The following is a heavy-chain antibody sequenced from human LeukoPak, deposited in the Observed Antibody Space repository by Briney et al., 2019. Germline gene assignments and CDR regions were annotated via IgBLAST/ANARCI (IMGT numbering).Heavy chain of an antibody. CDR1: GYSFTSYW. CDR2: IYPGDSDT. D-gene: IGHD6-6*01. Sequence: GESLKIFCKGSGYSFTSYWIGWVRQMPGKGLEWMGIIYPGDSDTRYSPSFQGHVTISPHKAISTAYLQLSSLKASDTAMYYCARHGDSSSFDYWGQGTLVTVSS. J-gene: IGHJ4*02. V-gene: IGHV5-51*01. CDR3: ARHGDSSSFDY.